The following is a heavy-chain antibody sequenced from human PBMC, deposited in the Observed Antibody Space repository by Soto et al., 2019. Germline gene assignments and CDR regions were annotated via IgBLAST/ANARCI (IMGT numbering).Heavy chain of an antibody. D-gene: IGHD1-26*01. CDR2: IYYSGST. V-gene: IGHV4-31*03. CDR1: GGSISSGGYY. CDR3: ASAISYRGPQIYLDY. Sequence: SETLSLTCTVSGGSISSGGYYWSWIRQHPGKGLEWIGYIYYSGSTYYNPSLKSRVTISVDTSKNQFSLKLSSVTAADTAVYYCASAISYRGPQIYLDYWGQGTLVTVSS. J-gene: IGHJ4*02.